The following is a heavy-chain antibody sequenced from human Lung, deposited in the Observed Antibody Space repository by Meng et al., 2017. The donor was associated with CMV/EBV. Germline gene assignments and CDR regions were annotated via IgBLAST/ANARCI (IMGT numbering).Heavy chain of an antibody. D-gene: IGHD7-27*01. CDR3: ARDNNWGPDY. V-gene: IGHV1-2*02. CDR1: GYTFTAHY. J-gene: IGHJ4*02. CDR2: IHPHRGDT. Sequence: SVTVSCKASGYTFTAHYFHWVRQAPGQGLEWMGWIHPHRGDTNYAQQFQGRVTLTRDTSINTGYMELTRLTSDDTAVYYCARDNNWGPDYWGQGTLVTVSS.